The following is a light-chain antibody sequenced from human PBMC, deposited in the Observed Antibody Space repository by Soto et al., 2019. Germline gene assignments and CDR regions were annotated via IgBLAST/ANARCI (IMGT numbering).Light chain of an antibody. J-gene: IGLJ3*02. CDR2: DGS. CDR3: SSYAGSSTLV. CDR1: SSDVGSYKF. Sequence: QSALTQPASVSGSPGQSITISCTGSSSDVGSYKFVSWYQQHPGEAPKVMIYDGSKRPSGVSYRFTGSKSGNTASLTISGLQAEDEADYYCSSYAGSSTLVFGGGTKLTVL. V-gene: IGLV2-23*01.